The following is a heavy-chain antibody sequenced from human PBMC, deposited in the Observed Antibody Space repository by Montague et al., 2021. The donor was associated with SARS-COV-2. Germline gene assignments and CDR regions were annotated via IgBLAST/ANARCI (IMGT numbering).Heavy chain of an antibody. D-gene: IGHD3-10*01. J-gene: IGHJ4*02. CDR3: VRKNYYGSGSFSTFDY. CDR2: ISGSGGNT. CDR1: GYSFINYA. V-gene: IGHV3-23*01. Sequence: SLRLSCAASGYSFINYAMGWVRQAPGKGLEWVSVISGSGGNTYFADSVRDRFTISRDNSKNTLYLQMNSLRAEDTAVYYCVRKNYYGSGSFSTFDYWGQGTLVTVSS.